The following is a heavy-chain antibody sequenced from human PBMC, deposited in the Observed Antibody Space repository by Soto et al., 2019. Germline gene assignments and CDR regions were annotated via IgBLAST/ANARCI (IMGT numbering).Heavy chain of an antibody. D-gene: IGHD3-3*01. Sequence: SLRLSCAASGFTFSSYSMNWVRQAPGKGLEWVSYISSSSSTIYYADSVKGRFTISRDNAKNSLYLQMNSLRAEDTAVYYCASGGKDYDFWSGTYYYYYMDVWGKGTTVTVSS. V-gene: IGHV3-48*01. CDR1: GFTFSSYS. CDR2: ISSSSSTI. J-gene: IGHJ6*03. CDR3: ASGGKDYDFWSGTYYYYYMDV.